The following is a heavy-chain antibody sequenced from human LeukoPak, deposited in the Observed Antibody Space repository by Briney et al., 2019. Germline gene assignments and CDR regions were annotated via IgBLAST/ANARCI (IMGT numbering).Heavy chain of an antibody. CDR3: AKMTTLTTPLYAFDV. D-gene: IGHD4-17*01. Sequence: SETLSLTCTVSGFSISSTFYWVWIRQPPGKGLEWIGSIYHSGNNYYNPSLKNRVTMSVDTSKNQFSLHLTSVTAADTAVYYCAKMTTLTTPLYAFDVWGQGTMVAVSS. CDR1: GFSISSTFY. V-gene: IGHV4-38-2*02. CDR2: IYHSGNN. J-gene: IGHJ3*01.